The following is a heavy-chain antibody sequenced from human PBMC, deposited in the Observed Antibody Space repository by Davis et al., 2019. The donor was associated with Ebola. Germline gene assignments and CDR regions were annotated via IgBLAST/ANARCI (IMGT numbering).Heavy chain of an antibody. CDR1: GYTFTGYY. CDR3: ARDGGYCSGGSCYYYYYGMDV. J-gene: IGHJ6*02. D-gene: IGHD2-15*01. Sequence: ASVKVSCKASGYTFTGYYMHWVRQAPGQGLEWMGWINPNSGGTNYAQKFQGWVTMTRDTSISTAYMELSRLRSDDTAVYYCARDGGYCSGGSCYYYYYGMDVWGQGTTVTVSS. CDR2: INPNSGGT. V-gene: IGHV1-2*04.